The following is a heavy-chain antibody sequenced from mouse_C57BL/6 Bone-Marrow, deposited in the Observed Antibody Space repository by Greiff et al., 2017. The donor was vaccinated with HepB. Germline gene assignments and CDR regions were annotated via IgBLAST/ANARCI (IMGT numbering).Heavy chain of an antibody. V-gene: IGHV5-9-1*02. CDR2: ISSGGDYI. D-gene: IGHD1-1*01. CDR3: TRDEDYGSRYYAMDY. J-gene: IGHJ4*01. CDR1: GFTFSSYA. Sequence: EVHLVESGEGLVKPGGSLKLSCAASGFTFSSYAMSWVRQTPEKRLEWVAYISSGGDYIYYADTVKGRFTISRDNARNTLYLQMSSLKSEDTAMYYCTRDEDYGSRYYAMDYWGQGTSVTVSS.